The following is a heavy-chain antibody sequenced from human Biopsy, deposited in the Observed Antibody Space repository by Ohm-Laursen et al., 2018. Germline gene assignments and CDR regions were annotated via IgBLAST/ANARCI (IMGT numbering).Heavy chain of an antibody. CDR1: GGSISSGGSY. V-gene: IGHV4-31*01. CDR3: ARGDYFDSNGYFWFDP. D-gene: IGHD3-22*01. CDR2: IFNSANT. Sequence: SDTLSLTCPVSGGSISSGGSYWSWIRQRPGKGLEWIGYIFNSANTYYNPSLKNLITISGDTSKNQFSLKLNSVTAADTAMYYCARGDYFDSNGYFWFDPWGQGTLVTVSS. J-gene: IGHJ5*02.